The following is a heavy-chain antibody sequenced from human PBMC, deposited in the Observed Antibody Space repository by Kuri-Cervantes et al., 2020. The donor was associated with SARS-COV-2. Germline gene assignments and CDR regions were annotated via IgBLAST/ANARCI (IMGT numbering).Heavy chain of an antibody. Sequence: SETLSLTCTVSGGSISSHYWSWIRQPPGKGLEWIGYIYYSGSTNYNPSPKSRVTISVDTSKNQFSLKLSSVTAADTAVYYCARGDPIVVVIASLWGQGTLVTVSS. J-gene: IGHJ4*02. CDR1: GGSISSHY. V-gene: IGHV4-59*11. CDR3: ARGDPIVVVIASL. D-gene: IGHD2-21*01. CDR2: IYYSGST.